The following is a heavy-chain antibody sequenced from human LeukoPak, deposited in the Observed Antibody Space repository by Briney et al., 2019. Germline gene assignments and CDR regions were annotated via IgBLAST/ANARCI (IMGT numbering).Heavy chain of an antibody. D-gene: IGHD2-15*01. J-gene: IGHJ4*02. Sequence: GRSLRLSCAASGFTFSSYEMNWVRQAPGKGLEWVSYISSSGSTIYYADSVKGRFTISRDNAKNSLYLQMNSLRAEDTAVYYCARGFCSGGSCYHDYWGQGTLVTVSS. CDR3: ARGFCSGGSCYHDY. CDR1: GFTFSSYE. CDR2: ISSSGSTI. V-gene: IGHV3-48*03.